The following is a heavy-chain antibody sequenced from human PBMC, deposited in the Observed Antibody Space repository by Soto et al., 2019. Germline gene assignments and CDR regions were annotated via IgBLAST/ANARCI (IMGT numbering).Heavy chain of an antibody. V-gene: IGHV3-30-3*01. CDR2: ISYDGSNK. CDR3: ARDPLWGTAMVLWYFDL. D-gene: IGHD5-18*01. CDR1: GFTFSSYA. J-gene: IGHJ2*01. Sequence: QVQLVESGGGVVQPGRSLRLSCAASGFTFSSYAMHWVRQAPGKGLEWVAVISYDGSNKYYADSVKGRFTISRDNPKNPLYLQMNSLRAEDTAVYYCARDPLWGTAMVLWYFDLWGRGTLVTVSS.